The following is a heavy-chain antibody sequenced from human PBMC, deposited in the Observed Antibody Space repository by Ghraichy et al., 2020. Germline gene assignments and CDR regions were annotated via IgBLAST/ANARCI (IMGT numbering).Heavy chain of an antibody. V-gene: IGHV1-8*01. CDR1: GYTFTSYD. D-gene: IGHD2-15*01. CDR3: ARRDMVMGV. J-gene: IGHJ6*02. CDR2: MNPNSGNT. Sequence: ASVKVSCKASGYTFTSYDINWVRQATGQGLEWMGWMNPNSGNTGYEQKFQGRVTMTRDTSISTAYMELNNLGSEDTAVYYCARRDMVMGVWGQGTTVTVSS.